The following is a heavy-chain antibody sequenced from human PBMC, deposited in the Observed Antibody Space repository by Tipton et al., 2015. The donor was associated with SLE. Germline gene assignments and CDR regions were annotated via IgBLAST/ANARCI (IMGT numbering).Heavy chain of an antibody. D-gene: IGHD3-22*01. CDR1: DYSISSTYY. CDR3: AKVEDSSGYDSPGYYYYYYMDV. CDR2: VYYSGVA. J-gene: IGHJ6*03. V-gene: IGHV4-38-2*01. Sequence: TLSLTCVFSDYSISSTYYWNWIRQPPGKGLEWIGYVYYSGVAHHNPFLEGRVTTSVDTSKNQFSLNLRSVTAADTAVYYCAKVEDSSGYDSPGYYYYYYMDVWGKGTTVTVSS.